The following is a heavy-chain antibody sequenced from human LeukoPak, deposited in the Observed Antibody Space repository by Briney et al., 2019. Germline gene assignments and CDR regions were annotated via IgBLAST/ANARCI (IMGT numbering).Heavy chain of an antibody. CDR3: ARVSSVLWFGEHRRYFDY. CDR1: GGSISSGGYY. CDR2: IYYSGST. D-gene: IGHD3-10*01. Sequence: PSQTLSLTCTVSGGSISSGGYYWSWIRQHPGKGLEWIGYIYYSGSTYYNPSLKSRVTISVDTSKNQFSLKLSSVTAADTAVYYCARVSSVLWFGEHRRYFDYWGQGTLVTVSS. J-gene: IGHJ4*02. V-gene: IGHV4-31*03.